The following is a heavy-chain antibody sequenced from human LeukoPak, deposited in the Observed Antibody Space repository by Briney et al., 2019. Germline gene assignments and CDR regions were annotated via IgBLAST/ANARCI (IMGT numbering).Heavy chain of an antibody. Sequence: GGSLRLSCAASGFTVSSNYMSWVRQAPGKGLEWVSVIYSGGSTYYADSVKGRFTISRDNSKNTLYLQMNSLRAEDTAVYYCARNDIAVAGYYSYYFDYWGQGTLVTVSS. V-gene: IGHV3-66*01. CDR1: GFTVSSNY. CDR2: IYSGGST. D-gene: IGHD6-19*01. J-gene: IGHJ4*02. CDR3: ARNDIAVAGYYSYYFDY.